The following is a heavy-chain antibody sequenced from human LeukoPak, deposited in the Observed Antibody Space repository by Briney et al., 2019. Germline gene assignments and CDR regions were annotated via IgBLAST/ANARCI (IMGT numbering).Heavy chain of an antibody. CDR3: ARVEWEYTAMVTGPRGMDV. J-gene: IGHJ6*02. Sequence: ASVKVSCKASGYTFTSYYMHWVRQPPAQGLEWMGIINPSGGSTSYAQKFQGRVTMTRDTSTSTVYMELSSLRSEDTAVYYCARVEWEYTAMVTGPRGMDVWGQGTTVTVTS. V-gene: IGHV1-46*01. CDR1: GYTFTSYY. CDR2: INPSGGST. D-gene: IGHD5-18*01.